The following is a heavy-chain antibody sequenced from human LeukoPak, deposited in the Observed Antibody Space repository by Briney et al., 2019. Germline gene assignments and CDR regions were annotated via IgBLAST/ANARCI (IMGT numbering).Heavy chain of an antibody. Sequence: SETLSLTCTVSGGSISSYYWSWIRQPPGKGLEWIGYIYYSGSTNYNPSLKSRVTISVDTSKNKFSLKLSSVTAADTAVYYCARVDGFWYYFDYWGQGTLVIVSS. V-gene: IGHV4-59*01. CDR1: GGSISSYY. J-gene: IGHJ4*02. D-gene: IGHD3-3*01. CDR3: ARVDGFWYYFDY. CDR2: IYYSGST.